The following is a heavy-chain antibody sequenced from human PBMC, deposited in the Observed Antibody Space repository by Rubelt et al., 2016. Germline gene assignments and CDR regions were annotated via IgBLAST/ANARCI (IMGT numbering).Heavy chain of an antibody. CDR3: ARGGGYGPFL. CDR1: GGSFSGYY. Sequence: QVQLQQWGAGLLKPSETLSLTCAVYGGSFSGYYWSWIRQSPGKGLEWIGEINHSGSTNYNPSLQSRVTISTDASKNQFSLKLTSVTAADTAVYYCARGGGYGPFLWGQGTLVTVSS. CDR2: INHSGST. D-gene: IGHD4-17*01. V-gene: IGHV4-34*01. J-gene: IGHJ4*02.